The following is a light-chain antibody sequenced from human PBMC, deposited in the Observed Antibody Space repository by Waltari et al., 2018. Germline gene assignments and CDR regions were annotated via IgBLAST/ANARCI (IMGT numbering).Light chain of an antibody. CDR3: QQYKTYPLT. CDR1: QDVSNY. J-gene: IGKJ4*01. Sequence: DIQMTQSPSSLSASVVDRVTITCRASQDVSNYLAWFQQKPGKAPKSLIFAASILQSGVPSEFSGSGSGTEFTLTISSLQPEDFATYYCQQYKTYPLTFGGGTRVEIK. V-gene: IGKV1-16*02. CDR2: AAS.